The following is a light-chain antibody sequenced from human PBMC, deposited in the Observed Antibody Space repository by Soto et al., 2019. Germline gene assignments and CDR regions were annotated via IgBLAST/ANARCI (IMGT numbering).Light chain of an antibody. CDR2: DAS. CDR1: QRVSNF. J-gene: IGKJ1*01. V-gene: IGKV3-11*01. Sequence: EIVMTQSPATLSVSPGERATLSCRASQRVSNFLAWYQHKPGQAPRLLIYDASTRATGIPARFSGSGSGTDFTLTISSLESEDFAVYYCQQRSNWPRTFGPGTKVDIK. CDR3: QQRSNWPRT.